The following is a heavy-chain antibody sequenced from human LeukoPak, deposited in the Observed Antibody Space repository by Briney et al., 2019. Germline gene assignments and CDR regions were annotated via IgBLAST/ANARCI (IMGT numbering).Heavy chain of an antibody. V-gene: IGHV3-7*05. CDR3: ARDNSGPQN. D-gene: IGHD1-26*01. Sequence: PGGSLRLSCEASGFTFSNYWMSWVRQAPGKGLEWVANINQDAGGKYYVDSVKGRCTISRENAKSSLYLQMNSLRAEDTAVYYCARDNSGPQNWGQGTLVTVSS. J-gene: IGHJ4*02. CDR1: GFTFSNYW. CDR2: INQDAGGK.